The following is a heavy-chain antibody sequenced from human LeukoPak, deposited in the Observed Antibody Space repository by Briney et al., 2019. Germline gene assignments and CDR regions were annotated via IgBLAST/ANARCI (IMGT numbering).Heavy chain of an antibody. J-gene: IGHJ5*02. CDR1: GFTFSRYT. CDR2: ISPRSSYI. CDR3: ARGGRWRDGYNERSSRFDP. Sequence: GGSLRLSCAASGFTFSRYTMNWVRQAPGKGLEWVSSISPRSSYIYYADSLKGRFTISRDNANNSLYLQMNSLRAEDTAVYYCARGGRWRDGYNERSSRFDPWGQGTLVTVSS. V-gene: IGHV3-21*01. D-gene: IGHD5-24*01.